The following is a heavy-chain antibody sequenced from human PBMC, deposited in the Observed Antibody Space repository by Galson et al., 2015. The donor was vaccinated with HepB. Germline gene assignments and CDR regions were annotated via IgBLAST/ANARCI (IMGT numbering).Heavy chain of an antibody. Sequence: SLRLSCAASGFTFSSYGMHWVRQAPGEGLEWVAVIWYDGSNKYYADSVKGRFTISRDNSKKTLYLQMNSLRAEATAVYYCARVRRPAAARDAFDIWGQGTMVTVSS. J-gene: IGHJ3*02. V-gene: IGHV3-33*01. CDR2: IWYDGSNK. D-gene: IGHD2-2*01. CDR3: ARVRRPAAARDAFDI. CDR1: GFTFSSYG.